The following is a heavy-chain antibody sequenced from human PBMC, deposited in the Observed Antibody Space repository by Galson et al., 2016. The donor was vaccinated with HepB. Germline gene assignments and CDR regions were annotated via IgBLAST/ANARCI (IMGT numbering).Heavy chain of an antibody. CDR3: VKDQLIVVVPAAGNWFDP. V-gene: IGHV3-23*01. CDR1: GFTFSDYA. CDR2: IGGSGRGT. D-gene: IGHD2-2*01. Sequence: SLRLSCAASGFTFSDYAMSWVRQAPGKGPEWVSAIGGSGRGTHYTDSVKGRFTVSRDNSKNTLYLHMNSLRAEDTAVYYCVKDQLIVVVPAAGNWFDPWGQGTLVTVSP. J-gene: IGHJ5*02.